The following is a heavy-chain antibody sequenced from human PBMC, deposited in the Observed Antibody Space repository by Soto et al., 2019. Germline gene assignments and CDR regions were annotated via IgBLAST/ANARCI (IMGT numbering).Heavy chain of an antibody. CDR1: GFTFSDYY. D-gene: IGHD1-20*01. Sequence: GGSLRLSCAASGFTFSDYYMSWIRQAPGKGLEWVSYISSSGSTIYYADSVKGRFTISRDNAKNSLYLQMNSLRAEDTAVYYCARDHRPYNWNYYYYYYMDVWGKGTTVTVS. CDR2: ISSSGSTI. V-gene: IGHV3-11*01. CDR3: ARDHRPYNWNYYYYYYMDV. J-gene: IGHJ6*03.